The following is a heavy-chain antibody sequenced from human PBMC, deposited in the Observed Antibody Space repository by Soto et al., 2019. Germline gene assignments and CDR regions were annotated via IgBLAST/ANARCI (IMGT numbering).Heavy chain of an antibody. CDR1: GDTFRNQA. J-gene: IGHJ3*02. V-gene: IGHV1-69*13. Sequence: ASVKVSCKASGDTFRNQAFSWVRQAPGQGLEWMGGIIPLLSTPKYAQKFQARVTITADESTSTVYMELSSLRSEDTAIYYCAKHPTLSFDIWGQGTMVT. CDR2: IIPLLSTP. CDR3: AKHPTLSFDI. D-gene: IGHD2-15*01.